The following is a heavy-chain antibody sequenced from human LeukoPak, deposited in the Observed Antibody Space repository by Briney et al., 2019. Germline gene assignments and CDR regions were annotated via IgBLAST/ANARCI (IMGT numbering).Heavy chain of an antibody. CDR2: INPSGGST. J-gene: IGHJ4*02. V-gene: IGHV1-46*01. CDR3: ARDPAYLSGSYPCMDY. Sequence: ASVKVSCKASGYTFPSYYMHWVRQAPGQGLEWMGIINPSGGSTSYAQKFQGRVTMTRDTSTSTVYMELSSLRSEDTAVYYCARDPAYLSGSYPCMDYWGQGTLVTVSS. D-gene: IGHD1-26*01. CDR1: GYTFPSYY.